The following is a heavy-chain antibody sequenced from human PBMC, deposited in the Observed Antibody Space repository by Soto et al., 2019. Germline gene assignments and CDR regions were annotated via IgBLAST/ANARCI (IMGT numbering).Heavy chain of an antibody. CDR2: ISYDGSNK. V-gene: IGHV3-30*18. J-gene: IGHJ6*02. CDR1: GFTFSSYG. D-gene: IGHD6-19*01. Sequence: QVQLVESGGGVVQPGRSLRLSCAASGFTFSSYGMHWVRQAPGKGLEWVAVISYDGSNKYYADSVKGRFTIARDNSKXXXXLQMSSLRAEDTAVYYCVKDGSSGWPYYYGLDVWGQGTSVTVSS. CDR3: VKDGSSGWPYYYGLDV.